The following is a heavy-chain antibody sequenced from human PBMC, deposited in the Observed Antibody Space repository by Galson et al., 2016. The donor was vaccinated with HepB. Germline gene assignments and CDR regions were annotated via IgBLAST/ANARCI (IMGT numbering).Heavy chain of an antibody. Sequence: QSGAEVKKPGESLRISCKGSGYMFNSYWINWVRQMPGKGLEWIGRIDPSDSYTNYSPSFQGHVTNSADKSINTVYMQWSSLKASATAMYYCARAGGLDIWGQGTKVTVSS. CDR3: ARAGGLDI. D-gene: IGHD1-26*01. V-gene: IGHV5-10-1*01. J-gene: IGHJ3*02. CDR2: IDPSDSYT. CDR1: GYMFNSYW.